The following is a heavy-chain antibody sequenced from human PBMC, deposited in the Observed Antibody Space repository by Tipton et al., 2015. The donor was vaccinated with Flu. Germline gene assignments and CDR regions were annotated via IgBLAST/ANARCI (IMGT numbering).Heavy chain of an antibody. CDR2: INHSGRT. CDR3: ARHGGYYFDY. CDR1: GGSVSGHY. Sequence: TLSLTCAVYGGSVSGHYWSWIRQPPGKGLEWIGEINHSGRTNYNPSLKSRVTISVDTSKNQFSLKLSSVNAADTAVYYCARHGGYYFDYWGQGTLVTVS. J-gene: IGHJ4*02. D-gene: IGHD4-23*01. V-gene: IGHV4-34*01.